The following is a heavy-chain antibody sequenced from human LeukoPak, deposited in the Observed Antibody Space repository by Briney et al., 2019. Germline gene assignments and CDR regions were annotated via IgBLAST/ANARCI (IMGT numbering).Heavy chain of an antibody. CDR3: ARVIAARLSWFDP. J-gene: IGHJ5*02. V-gene: IGHV5-51*01. CDR2: IYPGDSDT. CDR1: GYSFTSYW. D-gene: IGHD6-6*01. Sequence: GESLKISCKGSGYSFTSYWIGWVRQMPGKGLEGMGIIYPGDSDTRYSPSFQGQVTISADKSISTAYLQWSSLKASDTAMYYCARVIAARLSWFDPWGQGTLVTVSS.